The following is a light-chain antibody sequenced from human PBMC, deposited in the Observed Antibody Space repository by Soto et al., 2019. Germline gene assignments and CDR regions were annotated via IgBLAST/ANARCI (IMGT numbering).Light chain of an antibody. CDR3: QYYNNWLAT. V-gene: IGKV3-15*01. CDR1: QTISNM. Sequence: EVVITQSPPALSVSPGDKVSLSCRANQTISNMLAWYQQKPGQAPRLLIYAASTRATGVSARFSGSGSGTEFTLTISSLQSEDFTIYYCQYYNNWLATFGGGTKV. J-gene: IGKJ4*01. CDR2: AAS.